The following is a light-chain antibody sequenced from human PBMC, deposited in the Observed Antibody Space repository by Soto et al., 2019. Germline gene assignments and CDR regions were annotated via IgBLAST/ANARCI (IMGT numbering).Light chain of an antibody. CDR2: DAS. Sequence: EIVLTQSPATLSLSPGERATLSCRASQSISSYLDWYQQQRGQAPRLLIYDASKMATGIPARFSGSGSGTDCTLTISSLEPEDFAVYYCQQRSNLPSTFGQGTRLEIK. V-gene: IGKV3-11*01. CDR1: QSISSY. J-gene: IGKJ5*01. CDR3: QQRSNLPST.